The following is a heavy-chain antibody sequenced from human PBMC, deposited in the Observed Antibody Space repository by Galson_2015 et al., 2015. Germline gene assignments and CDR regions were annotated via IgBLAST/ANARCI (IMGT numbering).Heavy chain of an antibody. CDR1: GFTFSRYG. V-gene: IGHV3-33*01. J-gene: IGHJ6*02. CDR2: IWYDGSYK. Sequence: SLRLSCAASGFTFSRYGMHWVRQAPGKGLEWVAVIWYDGSYKYYAESVKGRFTVSRENSKNTLFLQVNSLRAEDTAVYYCAREVDGGYYPTYYYYGMDVWGQGTTVTVSS. CDR3: AREVDGGYYPTYYYYGMDV. D-gene: IGHD3-22*01.